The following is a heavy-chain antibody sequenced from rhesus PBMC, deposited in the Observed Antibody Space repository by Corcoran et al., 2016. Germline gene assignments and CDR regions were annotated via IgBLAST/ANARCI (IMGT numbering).Heavy chain of an antibody. J-gene: IGHJ4*01. D-gene: IGHD1-20*01. CDR3: ARDPPGAGTTLGY. CDR1: GGSISSGYYY. V-gene: IGHV4-122*02. Sequence: QVQLQESGPGLVKPSETLSLTCAVSGGSISSGYYYWSWIRQPPGKGLEWIGYITYSVSTSDNPSLKSRVTSSRDTSKSQFSLKLSSVTAADTAVYYCARDPPGAGTTLGYWGQGVLVTVSS. CDR2: ITYSVST.